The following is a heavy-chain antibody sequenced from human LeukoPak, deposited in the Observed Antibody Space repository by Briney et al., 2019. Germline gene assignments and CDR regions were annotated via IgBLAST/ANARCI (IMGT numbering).Heavy chain of an antibody. CDR3: AKGFGDTTFGVVTANDY. V-gene: IGHV3-23*01. D-gene: IGHD3-3*01. Sequence: PGGSLRLSCAASGFTFSRYAMTWVRQAPGKGLEWVSTISGVGVRTYFADSVKGRFTVSRANSKSTLYLQMNRLRAEATAVHYCAKGFGDTTFGVVTANDYWGEGIRVIVSS. CDR2: ISGVGVRT. J-gene: IGHJ4*02. CDR1: GFTFSRYA.